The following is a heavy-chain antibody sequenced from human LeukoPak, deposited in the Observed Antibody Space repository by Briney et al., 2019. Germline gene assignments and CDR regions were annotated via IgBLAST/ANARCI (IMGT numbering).Heavy chain of an antibody. D-gene: IGHD3-10*01. CDR2: INPNSGGT. CDR3: ARAYYYGSGSYLFPPDY. CDR1: GYTFTGYY. V-gene: IGHV1-2*02. Sequence: ASVKVSCKAPGYTFTGYYMHWVRQAPGQGLEWMGWINPNSGGTNYAQKFQGRVTMTRDTSISTAYMELSRLRSDDTAVYYCARAYYYGSGSYLFPPDYWGQGTLVTVSS. J-gene: IGHJ4*02.